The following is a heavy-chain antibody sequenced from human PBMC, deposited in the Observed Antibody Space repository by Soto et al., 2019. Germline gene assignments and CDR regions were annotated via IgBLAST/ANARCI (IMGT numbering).Heavy chain of an antibody. Sequence: QVQLQESGPGLVKPSQTLSLTCTVSGGSISSGDYYWSWIRQPPGKGLEWIGYIYYSGSTYYNPSLKSRVTISVDPSKNQFSLKLSSVTAADTAVYYCARGRGYDFWSGSRRFDPWGQGTLVTVSS. CDR1: GGSISSGDYY. J-gene: IGHJ5*02. CDR2: IYYSGST. D-gene: IGHD3-3*01. CDR3: ARGRGYDFWSGSRRFDP. V-gene: IGHV4-30-4*01.